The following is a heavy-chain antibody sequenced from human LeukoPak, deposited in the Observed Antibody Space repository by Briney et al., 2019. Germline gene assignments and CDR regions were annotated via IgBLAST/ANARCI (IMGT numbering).Heavy chain of an antibody. J-gene: IGHJ4*02. CDR3: AQTSGY. CDR2: ISTGGSPI. Sequence: GGSVRLSCAASKFTLSTYSMNWVRQAPGKGLEWVSYISTGGSPIYYADSVKGRFTISRDNAKNSLYLQMSSLRAEDTAVYYCAQTSGYWGQGTLVTVSS. V-gene: IGHV3-48*01. CDR1: KFTLSTYS.